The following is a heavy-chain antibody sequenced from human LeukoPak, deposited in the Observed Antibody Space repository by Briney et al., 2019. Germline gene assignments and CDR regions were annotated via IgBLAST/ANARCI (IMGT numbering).Heavy chain of an antibody. Sequence: GGSLRLSCAGSGFIFYNAWMSWVRQAPGKGPEWVGRMKSKKDGETRNYAAPVKDRFIISRDDSKNILYLQMNSLRVEDTAVYYCVTLGYCTTTSCYATDGGAFDIWGQGTMVTVSS. CDR1: GFIFYNAW. V-gene: IGHV3-15*01. D-gene: IGHD2-2*01. CDR2: MKSKKDGETR. J-gene: IGHJ3*02. CDR3: VTLGYCTTTSCYATDGGAFDI.